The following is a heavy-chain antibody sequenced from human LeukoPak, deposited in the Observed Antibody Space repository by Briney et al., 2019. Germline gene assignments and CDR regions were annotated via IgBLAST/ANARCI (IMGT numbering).Heavy chain of an antibody. Sequence: GGSLRLSCTASGFTFSNFWMHWVRQAPGKGLMWVSRINTDGSSTDYADSVKGRFTISRDYAKNTVTLQMNNLRAEDTAVYYCARSYPNYYYGLDVWGQGTTVTVSS. D-gene: IGHD3-16*02. V-gene: IGHV3-74*01. CDR3: ARSYPNYYYGLDV. CDR2: INTDGSST. CDR1: GFTFSNFW. J-gene: IGHJ6*02.